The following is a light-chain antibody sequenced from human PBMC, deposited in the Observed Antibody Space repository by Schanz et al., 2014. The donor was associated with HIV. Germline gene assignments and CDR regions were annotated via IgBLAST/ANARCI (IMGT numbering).Light chain of an antibody. V-gene: IGLV1-44*01. CDR1: SSNIGSHT. Sequence: QSVLTQPPSASGTPGQRVTISCSGSSSNIGSHTVNWYQQLPGTAPKLLMYSNDQRPSGVPARFSGSKSGTSASLAISGLQSEDEAEYFCAAWDDNLSGPVLGGGTKLTVL. CDR3: AAWDDNLSGPV. CDR2: SND. J-gene: IGLJ3*02.